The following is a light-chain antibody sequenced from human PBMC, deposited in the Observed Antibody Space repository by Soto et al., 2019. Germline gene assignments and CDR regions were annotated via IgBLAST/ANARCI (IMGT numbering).Light chain of an antibody. CDR1: HDLNLY. V-gene: IGKV1-33*01. CDR2: DTS. CDR3: LQYDTLPST. Sequence: DIQMTQSPSSLSASVGDRVTITCQASHDLNLYLNWYQQKPGNAPRLLIYDTSNVETGVPSRFSGDGSETDFTHTINSLQPEDIATYYCLQYDTLPSTFGPGTKVEIQ. J-gene: IGKJ3*01.